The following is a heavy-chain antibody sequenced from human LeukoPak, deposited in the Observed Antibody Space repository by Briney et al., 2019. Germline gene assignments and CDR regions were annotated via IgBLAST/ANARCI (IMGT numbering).Heavy chain of an antibody. CDR2: ISGSGGST. CDR3: AKGISHYDFWSGQIDY. CDR1: GFTFSSYA. V-gene: IGHV3-23*01. Sequence: GGSLRLSCAASGFTFSSYAMSWVRQAPGKGLEWVSAISGSGGSTYYADSVKGRLTISRDNSKNTLYLQMNSLRAEDTAVYCCAKGISHYDFWSGQIDYWGQGTLVTVSS. D-gene: IGHD3-3*01. J-gene: IGHJ4*02.